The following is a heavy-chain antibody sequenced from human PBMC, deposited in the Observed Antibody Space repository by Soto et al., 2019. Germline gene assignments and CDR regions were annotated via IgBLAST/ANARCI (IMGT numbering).Heavy chain of an antibody. J-gene: IGHJ6*02. Sequence: GGSLRLSCAASGFTFSSYGMHWVRQAPGKGLEWVAVISYDGSNKYYADSVKGRFTISRDNSKNTLYLQMNSLRAEDTAVYYCAKDRRPIYSSSWYNYYGMDVWGQGTTVTVSS. CDR3: AKDRRPIYSSSWYNYYGMDV. V-gene: IGHV3-30*18. CDR1: GFTFSSYG. D-gene: IGHD6-13*01. CDR2: ISYDGSNK.